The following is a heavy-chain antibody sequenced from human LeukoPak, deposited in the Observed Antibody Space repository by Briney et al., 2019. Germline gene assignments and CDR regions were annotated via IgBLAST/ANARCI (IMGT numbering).Heavy chain of an antibody. CDR3: ARDHYHKIHSVMVTAPDY. CDR2: ISTYNGNT. Sequence: GASVKVSCKASGYTFTSHGISWVRQAPGQGLEWMGWISTYNGNTNYAQKLQGRVSMTTDSSTSTAYMDLRSLRSDDTAVYYCARDHYHKIHSVMVTAPDYWGQGTLVIVSS. J-gene: IGHJ4*02. CDR1: GYTFTSHG. V-gene: IGHV1-18*01. D-gene: IGHD2-21*02.